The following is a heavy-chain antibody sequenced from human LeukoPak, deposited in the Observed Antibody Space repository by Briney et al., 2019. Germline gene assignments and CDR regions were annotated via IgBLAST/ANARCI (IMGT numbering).Heavy chain of an antibody. CDR1: GYTFTSYG. V-gene: IGHV1-18*01. D-gene: IGHD6-13*01. J-gene: IGHJ5*02. CDR2: ISAYNGNT. CDR3: AREDSSSWSYNWFDP. Sequence: ASVKVSCKASGYTFTSYGISWVRQAPGQGLEWMGWISAYNGNTNYAQKLQGRVTMTTDTSTSTAYMELRSLRSDDTAVYYCAREDSSSWSYNWFDPWGQGTQVTVSS.